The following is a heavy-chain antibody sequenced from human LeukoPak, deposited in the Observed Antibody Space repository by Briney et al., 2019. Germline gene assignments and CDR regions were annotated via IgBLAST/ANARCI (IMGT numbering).Heavy chain of an antibody. CDR3: ARDRNYYDSSGYAPDDY. CDR2: ISYDGSNK. V-gene: IGHV3-30-3*01. CDR1: GFTFSSYA. Sequence: VGSLRLSCAASGFTFSSYAMHWVRQAPGKGLEWVAVISYDGSNKYYADSVKGRFTISRDNSKNTLYLQMNSLRAEDTAVYYCARDRNYYDSSGYAPDDYWGQGTLVTVSS. D-gene: IGHD3-22*01. J-gene: IGHJ4*02.